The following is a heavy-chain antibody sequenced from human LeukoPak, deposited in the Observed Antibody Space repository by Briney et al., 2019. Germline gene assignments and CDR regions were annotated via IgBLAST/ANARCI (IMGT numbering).Heavy chain of an antibody. V-gene: IGHV3-48*02. CDR2: ISSTSSTI. CDR1: GFTLNSYN. Sequence: PGGSLRLSCAASGFTLNSYNMHWVRQAPGKGLEWVSYISSTSSTIYYADSVQGRFTISRDNAKNSLYLQKNSLRDEDSAVYYCAGAQAGGDNYYKSGSSPNPHYWGQGTLVTVSS. CDR3: AGAQAGGDNYYKSGSSPNPHY. J-gene: IGHJ4*02. D-gene: IGHD3-10*01.